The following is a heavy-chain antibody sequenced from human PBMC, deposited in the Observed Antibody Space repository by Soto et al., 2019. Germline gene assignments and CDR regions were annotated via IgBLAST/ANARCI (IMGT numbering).Heavy chain of an antibody. J-gene: IGHJ4*02. D-gene: IGHD3-3*01. V-gene: IGHV4-30-4*01. CDR2: IYYSGST. Sequence: SETLSLTCTVSGGSISSGDYYWSWIRQPPGKGLEWIGYIYYSGSTYYNPSLKSRVTISVDTSKNQFSLKLSSVTAADTAVYYCARKSPLSTIFGVVTGHYFDYWGQGTLVTVSS. CDR1: GGSISSGDYY. CDR3: ARKSPLSTIFGVVTGHYFDY.